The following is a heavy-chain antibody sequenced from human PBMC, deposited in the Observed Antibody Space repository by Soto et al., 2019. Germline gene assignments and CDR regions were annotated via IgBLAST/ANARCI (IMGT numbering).Heavy chain of an antibody. Sequence: GGSLRLSCAASGFTFSSYGMHWVHQAPGKGLEWVAVIWYDGSNKYYADSVKGRFTISRDNSKNTLYLQMNSLRAEDTAVYYCAIERYYYDSGSSSWGLFEYWGQGTLVTVSS. CDR1: GFTFSSYG. D-gene: IGHD3-10*01. CDR2: IWYDGSNK. V-gene: IGHV3-33*01. J-gene: IGHJ4*02. CDR3: AIERYYYDSGSSSWGLFEY.